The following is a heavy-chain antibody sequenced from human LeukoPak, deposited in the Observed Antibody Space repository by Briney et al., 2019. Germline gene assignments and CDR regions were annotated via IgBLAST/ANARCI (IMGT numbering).Heavy chain of an antibody. J-gene: IGHJ4*02. Sequence: GRSLRLSCAASGFTFSSYGMHWVRQAPGKGLEWVAVISYDGSNKYYADSVKGRFTISRDNSKNTLYLQMNSLRAEDTAVYYCAKVRNLGYCSGGSCAGSDYWGQGTLVTVSS. CDR2: ISYDGSNK. V-gene: IGHV3-30*18. CDR1: GFTFSSYG. CDR3: AKVRNLGYCSGGSCAGSDY. D-gene: IGHD2-15*01.